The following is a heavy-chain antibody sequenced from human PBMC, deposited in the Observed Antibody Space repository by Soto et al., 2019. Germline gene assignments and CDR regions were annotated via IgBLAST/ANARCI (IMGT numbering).Heavy chain of an antibody. CDR1: GGSISSYY. CDR2: FYTSGIN. Sequence: SETLSLTCSVSGGSISSYYWSWIRQPAGKGLEWIGRFYTSGINNYNPSLKSRVTMSVEKSKNQFSLKLSSVTAADTAVYYCVRDVYDILTGYPYFDYWGQGSLVTFSS. J-gene: IGHJ4*02. CDR3: VRDVYDILTGYPYFDY. V-gene: IGHV4-4*07. D-gene: IGHD3-9*01.